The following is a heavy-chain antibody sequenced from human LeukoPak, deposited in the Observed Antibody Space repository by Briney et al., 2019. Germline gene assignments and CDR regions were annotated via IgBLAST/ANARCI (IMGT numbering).Heavy chain of an antibody. CDR2: INPNSGGT. V-gene: IGHV1-2*02. CDR1: GYTFTGYY. D-gene: IGHD3-10*01. Sequence: AASVKVSCKASGYTFTGYYMHWVRQAPGQRLEWMGWINPNSGGTNYAQKFQGRVTMTRDTSISTAYMELSRLRSDDTAVYYCARDYTVRGVIKKYFQHWGQGTLVTVSS. CDR3: ARDYTVRGVIKKYFQH. J-gene: IGHJ1*01.